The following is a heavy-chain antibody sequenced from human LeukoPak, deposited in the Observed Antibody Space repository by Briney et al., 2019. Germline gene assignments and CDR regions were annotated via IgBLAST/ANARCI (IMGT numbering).Heavy chain of an antibody. D-gene: IGHD2-2*02. Sequence: ASVKVSCKASGYTFTSYYMHWVRQAPGQGLEWMGIINPSGGSTSYAQKFQGRVTMTRDTSTSTVYMELSSLRSEDTAVCYCARDSPGRYCSSTSCYSYYGMDVWGKGTTVTVSS. CDR1: GYTFTSYY. J-gene: IGHJ6*04. CDR2: INPSGGST. V-gene: IGHV1-46*01. CDR3: ARDSPGRYCSSTSCYSYYGMDV.